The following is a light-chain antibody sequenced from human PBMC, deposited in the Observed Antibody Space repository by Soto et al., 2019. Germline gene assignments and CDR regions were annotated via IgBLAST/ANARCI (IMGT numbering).Light chain of an antibody. CDR1: RSDVGGYNY. CDR2: DVI. J-gene: IGLJ2*01. V-gene: IGLV2-8*01. Sequence: QSALTQPPSASGSPGQSVTISCTGSRSDVGGYNYVSWYQHHPGKSPKLMIYDVIKRPSGVPDRFSGSKSGVTSSLTVSGLQAEDEADYYCSSSACSSNVVFSGGTKVTVL. CDR3: SSSACSSNVV.